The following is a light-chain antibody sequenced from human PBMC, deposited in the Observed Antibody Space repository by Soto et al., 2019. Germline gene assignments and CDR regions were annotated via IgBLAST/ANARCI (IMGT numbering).Light chain of an antibody. CDR2: DAS. CDR1: QSARNW. CDR3: QQYSTYPYT. J-gene: IGKJ2*01. V-gene: IGKV1-5*01. Sequence: DIQMTQFPSTLSSSIGDRVTITCRASQSARNWLAWYQQKPGIAPNILIYDASNLERGVPSRFSGSGSGTDFTLTITSLQPADSATYFCQQYSTYPYTFGQGTKLDIK.